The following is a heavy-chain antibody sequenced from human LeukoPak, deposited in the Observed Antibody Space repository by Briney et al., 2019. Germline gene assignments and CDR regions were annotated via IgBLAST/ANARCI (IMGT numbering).Heavy chain of an antibody. CDR1: GGSISSYY. CDR2: IYYSGST. J-gene: IGHJ4*02. Sequence: SETLSLTCTVSGGSISSYYWSSIRQPPGKGLEWIGYIYYSGSTNYNPSLKSRVTISVDTSKNQFSLKLSSVTAADTAVYYCARARGEDYYYDSSGYYYLSYYFDYWGQGTLVTVSS. CDR3: ARARGEDYYYDSSGYYYLSYYFDY. V-gene: IGHV4-59*01. D-gene: IGHD3-22*01.